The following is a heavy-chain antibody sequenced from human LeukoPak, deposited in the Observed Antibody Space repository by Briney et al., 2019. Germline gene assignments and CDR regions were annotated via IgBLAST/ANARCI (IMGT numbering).Heavy chain of an antibody. CDR1: GFTFSSYA. D-gene: IGHD2-21*02. CDR3: ARLAYCGGDCYSFYFDY. V-gene: IGHV3-30*04. J-gene: IGHJ4*02. CDR2: ISYDGSNK. Sequence: GGSLRLSCAASGFTFSSYAMHWLRQAPGKGLEWVAVISYDGSNKYYADSVKGRFTISRDNSKNTLYLQMNSLRAEDTAVYYCARLAYCGGDCYSFYFDYWGQGTLVTVSS.